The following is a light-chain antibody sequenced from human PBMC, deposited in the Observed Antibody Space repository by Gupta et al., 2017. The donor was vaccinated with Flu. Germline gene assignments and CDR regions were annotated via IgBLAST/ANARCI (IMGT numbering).Light chain of an antibody. CDR3: SSYTTSSTLV. CDR2: EVN. Sequence: QSALTQPASVSGSPGQSITISCTGTSGDIGAYNYVSWYQQHPGKAPKLMIDEVNNRGPSGLSNRFSASKSGNTASLTVSGLQAEDEAHYYCSSYTTSSTLVFGGGTKLTVL. CDR1: SGDIGAYNY. J-gene: IGLJ3*02. V-gene: IGLV2-14*01.